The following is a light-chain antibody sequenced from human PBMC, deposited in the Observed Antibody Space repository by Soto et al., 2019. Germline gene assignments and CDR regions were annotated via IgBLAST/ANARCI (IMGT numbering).Light chain of an antibody. V-gene: IGKV3-20*01. J-gene: IGKJ1*01. CDR3: QQYGSSPQT. Sequence: EIVLTQSPGTLSLSPRERATLSCRASQSVRSNYLAWYQQKPGQAPWLLIYGASSRATGIPDRFSGSGSGTDSTLTLSRLEPEDFTVYYCQQYGSSPQTFGQGTKVDIK. CDR2: GAS. CDR1: QSVRSNY.